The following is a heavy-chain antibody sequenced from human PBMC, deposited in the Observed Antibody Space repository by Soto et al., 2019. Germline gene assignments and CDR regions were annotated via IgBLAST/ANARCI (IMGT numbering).Heavy chain of an antibody. D-gene: IGHD1-7*01. Sequence: GGSLRLSCAASGFTFSNAWMNWVRQAPGKGLEWVGRIKSKTDGGTTDYAAPVKGRFTISRDDSKNTLYLQMNSLKTEDTAVYYCTTDQGFWDDWNYSIVDYWGQGTLVTVSS. CDR2: IKSKTDGGTT. V-gene: IGHV3-15*07. J-gene: IGHJ4*02. CDR1: GFTFSNAW. CDR3: TTDQGFWDDWNYSIVDY.